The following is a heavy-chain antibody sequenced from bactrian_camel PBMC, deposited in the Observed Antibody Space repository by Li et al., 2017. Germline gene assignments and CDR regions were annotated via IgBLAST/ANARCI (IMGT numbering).Heavy chain of an antibody. CDR3: AADPVMPCSSTFRWNVVGFKY. V-gene: IGHV3-3*01. J-gene: IGHJ4*01. CDR2: VYHTTGNT. CDR1: RSSYT. Sequence: HVQLVESGGGSVQAGGSLRLSCAGSRSSYTMAWFRQAPGKERELVAVVYHTTGNTYYPDSTKDRFTISTDNAKNTLYLQMNNLKPEDTAMYYCAADPVMPCSSTFRWNVVGFKYWGQGTQVTVS. D-gene: IGHD2*01.